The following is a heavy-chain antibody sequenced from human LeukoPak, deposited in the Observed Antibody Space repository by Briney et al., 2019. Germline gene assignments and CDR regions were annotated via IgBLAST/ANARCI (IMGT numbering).Heavy chain of an antibody. D-gene: IGHD2-2*01. V-gene: IGHV4-4*07. Sequence: SETLSLTCTVSGGSISSYYWSWIRQPAGKGLEGIGRIYTSGSTNYNPSLKSRVTMSVDTSKNQFSLKLSSVTAADTAVYYCARDADIVVASEPYFDYWGQGTLVTVSS. J-gene: IGHJ4*02. CDR3: ARDADIVVASEPYFDY. CDR1: GGSISSYY. CDR2: IYTSGST.